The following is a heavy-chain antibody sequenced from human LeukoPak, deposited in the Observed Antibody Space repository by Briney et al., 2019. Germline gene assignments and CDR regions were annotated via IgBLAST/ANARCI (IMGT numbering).Heavy chain of an antibody. D-gene: IGHD5-18*01. V-gene: IGHV4-59*01. J-gene: IGHJ3*02. CDR3: ARDGGYTYGLGAFDI. CDR1: GGSISSYY. CDR2: IYYSGSP. Sequence: SETLSLTCTVSGGSISSYYWSWIRQPPGKGLEWIGYIYYSGSPNYNPSLKSRVTISVDTSKNQFSLKLSSVTAADTAVYYCARDGGYTYGLGAFDIWGQGTMVTVSS.